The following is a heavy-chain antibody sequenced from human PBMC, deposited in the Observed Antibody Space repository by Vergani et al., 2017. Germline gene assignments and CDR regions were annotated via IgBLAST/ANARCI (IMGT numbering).Heavy chain of an antibody. J-gene: IGHJ4*02. D-gene: IGHD4-17*01. CDR3: ATVPYNEHYGDYVFDY. Sequence: QVQLVQSGAEVKKPGASVKVSCKVSGYTLTELSLHWVRQAPGKGLEWMGGFDPEDGETIYAQKFQGRVTMTEDTSTDTAYMELSSLRSEDTAVYYCATVPYNEHYGDYVFDYWGQGTLVTVSS. V-gene: IGHV1-24*01. CDR1: GYTLTELS. CDR2: FDPEDGET.